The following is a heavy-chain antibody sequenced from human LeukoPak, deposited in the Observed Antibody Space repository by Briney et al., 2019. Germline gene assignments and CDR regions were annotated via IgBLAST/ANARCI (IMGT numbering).Heavy chain of an antibody. CDR3: AKAPWDYYDSSGYYMGGVYFDY. CDR2: ISWNSGSI. Sequence: GGSLRLSCAASGFTFDDYAMHWVRRAPGKGLEWVSGISWNSGSIGYADSVKGRFTISRDNAKNSLYLQMNSLRAEDTALYYCAKAPWDYYDSSGYYMGGVYFDYWGQGTLVTVSS. V-gene: IGHV3-9*01. CDR1: GFTFDDYA. J-gene: IGHJ4*02. D-gene: IGHD3-22*01.